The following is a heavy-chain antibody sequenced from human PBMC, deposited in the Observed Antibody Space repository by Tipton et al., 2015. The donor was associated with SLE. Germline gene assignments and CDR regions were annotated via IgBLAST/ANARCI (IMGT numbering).Heavy chain of an antibody. CDR2: IYYSGST. CDR3: ARHSRGATSVRTPYFDS. Sequence: TLSLTCTVSGGSISSYYWSWIRQPPGKGLEWIGYIYYSGSTNYNPFLESRVTISVDTTRSQFSLKLSSVTAADTALYYCARHSRGATSVRTPYFDSWGQGTLVTVSS. V-gene: IGHV4-59*08. J-gene: IGHJ4*02. D-gene: IGHD1-26*01. CDR1: GGSISSYY.